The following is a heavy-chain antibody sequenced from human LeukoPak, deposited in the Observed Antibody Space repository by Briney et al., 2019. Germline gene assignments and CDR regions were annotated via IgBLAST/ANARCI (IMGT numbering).Heavy chain of an antibody. CDR3: ARGGSSGDWFDP. D-gene: IGHD1-26*01. CDR1: GGSISSGGYY. Sequence: SETLSLTCTVSGGSISSGGYYWSWIRQHPGKGLEWIGYIYYSGSTYYNPSLKSRVTISVDTSKNQFSLKLSSVTAADTAVYYCARGGSSGDWFDPWGQGTLVTVSP. J-gene: IGHJ5*02. CDR2: IYYSGST. V-gene: IGHV4-31*03.